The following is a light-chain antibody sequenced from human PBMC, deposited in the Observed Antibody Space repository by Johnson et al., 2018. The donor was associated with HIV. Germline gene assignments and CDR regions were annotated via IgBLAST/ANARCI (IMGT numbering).Light chain of an antibody. CDR2: ENN. CDR3: GTWDSSLSVNYV. Sequence: QLVLTQPPSVSAAPGQKVTISCSGSSSDMGNYAVSWYQQLPGTAPKLLIYENNKRPSGIPDRFSGSKSGTSATLGITGLQTGDEADYYCGTWDSSLSVNYVFGTGTKVTVL. V-gene: IGLV1-51*02. J-gene: IGLJ1*01. CDR1: SSDMGNYA.